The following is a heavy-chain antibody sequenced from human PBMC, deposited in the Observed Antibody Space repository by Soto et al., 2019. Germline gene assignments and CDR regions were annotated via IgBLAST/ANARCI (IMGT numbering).Heavy chain of an antibody. CDR3: VRGYSSSFDY. V-gene: IGHV6-1*01. CDR1: GDSVYSISAS. CDR2: TYYRSKWTN. D-gene: IGHD2-15*01. Sequence: RSQTLTLTCAISGDSVYSISASWNWIRQSPSRGPDWLGRTYYRSKWTNDYAVSVKSRITINPDTSKNQFSLQLSSVTPEDTAMYYCVRGYSSSFDYLGQGTLVVVSS. J-gene: IGHJ4*02.